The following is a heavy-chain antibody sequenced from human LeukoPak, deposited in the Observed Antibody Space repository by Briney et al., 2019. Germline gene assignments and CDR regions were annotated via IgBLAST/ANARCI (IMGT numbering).Heavy chain of an antibody. J-gene: IGHJ6*03. CDR2: IKSKTDGGTT. D-gene: IGHD2-2*01. CDR1: GFTFSNAW. V-gene: IGHV3-15*01. Sequence: GGSLRLSCAASGFTFSNAWMSWVRQAPGKGLVWVGRIKSKTDGGTTDYAAPVKGRFTISRDDSKNTLYLQMNSLKTEDTAVYYCTTAAAPYYYMDVWGKGTTVTVSS. CDR3: TTAAAPYYYMDV.